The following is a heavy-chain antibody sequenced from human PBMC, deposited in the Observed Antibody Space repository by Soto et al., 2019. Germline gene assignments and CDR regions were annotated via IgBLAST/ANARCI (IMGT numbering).Heavy chain of an antibody. D-gene: IGHD3-16*01. CDR3: ARRGNTMAFDI. CDR2: ITWNSGNI. V-gene: IGHV3-9*01. J-gene: IGHJ3*02. CDR1: GFTFDDYG. Sequence: EVQLVESGGGLVQPGRSLRLSCAASGFTFDDYGIHWVRQAPGKGLEWVSGITWNSGNIGYADSVKGRFTISRDNAKNSLYLQMYSLRAEDTALYYWARRGNTMAFDIWGQGTMVIVSS.